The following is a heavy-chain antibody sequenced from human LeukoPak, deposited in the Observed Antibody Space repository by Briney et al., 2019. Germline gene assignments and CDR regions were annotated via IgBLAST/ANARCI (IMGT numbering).Heavy chain of an antibody. CDR3: ARDAFGGSGSYAYYYYGMDV. J-gene: IGHJ6*02. CDR1: GDSVSSNSAA. Sequence: SRTLSLTCAISGDSVSSNSAAWNWIRQSPSRGLEWLGRTYYRSKWYNDYAVSVKSRITINPDTSKNQFSLQLNSVTPEDTAVYYCARDAFGGSGSYAYYYYGMDVWGQGTTVTVSS. CDR2: TYYRSKWYN. D-gene: IGHD3-10*01. V-gene: IGHV6-1*01.